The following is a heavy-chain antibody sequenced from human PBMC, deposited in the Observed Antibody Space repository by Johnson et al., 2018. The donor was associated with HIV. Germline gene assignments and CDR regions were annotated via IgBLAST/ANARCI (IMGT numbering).Heavy chain of an antibody. V-gene: IGHV3-30*04. D-gene: IGHD6-6*01. CDR3: ARDLLGSSSPDAFDI. Sequence: VQLVESGGGVVQPGRSLRLSCAASGFTFSNYAVHWVRQAPGKGLDWVAVISYDGSDKYYADSVKGRFTISRDNSNNTLYLQMNSLRPEDTALYYCARDLLGSSSPDAFDIWGQGTMVTVSS. J-gene: IGHJ3*02. CDR1: GFTFSNYA. CDR2: ISYDGSDK.